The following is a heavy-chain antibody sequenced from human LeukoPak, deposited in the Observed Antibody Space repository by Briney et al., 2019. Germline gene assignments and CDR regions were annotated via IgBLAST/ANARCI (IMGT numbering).Heavy chain of an antibody. J-gene: IGHJ4*02. CDR1: GFTFSDYY. Sequence: GGSLRLSCTVSGFTFSDYYMIWFRQAPGRGLEWISWITSSGTTTDYADSVKGRFTVSRDNAKNSLYLQMNSLRADDTAVYYCAREKAAAGFDYWGQGTLVTVSS. CDR2: ITSSGTTT. CDR3: AREKAAAGFDY. D-gene: IGHD6-13*01. V-gene: IGHV3-11*01.